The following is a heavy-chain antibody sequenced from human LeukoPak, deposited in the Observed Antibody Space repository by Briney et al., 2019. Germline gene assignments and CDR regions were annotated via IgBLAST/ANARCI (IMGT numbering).Heavy chain of an antibody. CDR2: IKEDGSVK. J-gene: IGHJ4*02. V-gene: IGHV3-7*03. D-gene: IGHD2-2*01. CDR3: ARIVVGVTGNDY. Sequence: GGSLRLSCAASGFTFTSYWMSWLRQTPGKGLEWMANIKEDGSVKSYVDSVQGRFIISRDNAKNTLYLQMNSLRAEDTALYYCARIVVGVTGNDYWGQGTLVTVSS. CDR1: GFTFTSYW.